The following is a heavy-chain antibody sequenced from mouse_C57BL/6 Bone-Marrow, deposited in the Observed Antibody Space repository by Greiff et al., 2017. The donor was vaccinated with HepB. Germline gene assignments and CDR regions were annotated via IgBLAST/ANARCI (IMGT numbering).Heavy chain of an antibody. Sequence: EVQGVESGGGLVQPGGSMKLSCVASGFTFSNYWMNWVRQSPEKGLEWVAQIRLKSDNYATHYAESVKGRFTISRDDSKSSVYLQMNNLRAEDTGIYYCTVGTHYYAMDYWGQGTSVTVSS. CDR2: IRLKSDNYAT. J-gene: IGHJ4*01. V-gene: IGHV6-3*01. CDR3: TVGTHYYAMDY. CDR1: GFTFSNYW. D-gene: IGHD2-14*01.